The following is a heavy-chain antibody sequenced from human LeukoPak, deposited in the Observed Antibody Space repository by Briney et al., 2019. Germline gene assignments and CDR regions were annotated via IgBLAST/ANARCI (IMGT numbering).Heavy chain of an antibody. CDR3: ARHLPDYASGLDS. CDR1: GDSDSSNSSA. CDR2: TYYRSKWYN. Sequence: SQTLSHTCPTTGDSDSSNSSAWNWIRQSPSRGPEWLGGTYYRSKWYNDYAVSVKSRITINPDTSKNQLSLQLNSVTPEDTAVYYCARHLPDYASGLDSWGQGTLVTVSS. D-gene: IGHD3-16*01. J-gene: IGHJ4*02. V-gene: IGHV6-1*01.